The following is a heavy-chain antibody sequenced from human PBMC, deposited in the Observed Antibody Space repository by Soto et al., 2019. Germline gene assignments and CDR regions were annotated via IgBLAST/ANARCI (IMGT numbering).Heavy chain of an antibody. CDR1: GFIFTTYW. CDR2: INEDGSEQ. Sequence: PGGSLRLSCTASGFIFTTYWMSWVRQAPGKGLEWVANINEDGSEQNYLDSVEGRFIISRDNAKTSLYLQLNSLRVEDTAVYYCSRRLRPDSCGQGTLVPVSS. CDR3: SRRLRPDS. J-gene: IGHJ4*02. V-gene: IGHV3-7*01.